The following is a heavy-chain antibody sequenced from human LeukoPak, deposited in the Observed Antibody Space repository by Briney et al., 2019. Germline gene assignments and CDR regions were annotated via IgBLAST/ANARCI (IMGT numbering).Heavy chain of an antibody. V-gene: IGHV3-30-3*01. CDR1: GFTFSSYP. CDR2: ISYDGSNE. J-gene: IGHJ5*02. Sequence: GGSLRLSCAASGFTFSSYPMHWVRQAPGKGLEWVAVISYDGSNEYYADSVRGRFSISRDNAQTSLYLQMNSLRAEDTAVYYCARASDPWLQPTWGQGTLVTVSS. D-gene: IGHD5-24*01. CDR3: ARASDPWLQPT.